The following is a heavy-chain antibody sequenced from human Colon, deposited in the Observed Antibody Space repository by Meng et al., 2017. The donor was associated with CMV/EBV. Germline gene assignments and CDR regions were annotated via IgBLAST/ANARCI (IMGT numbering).Heavy chain of an antibody. CDR2: INSISGDT. CDR3: GRDRHLDP. J-gene: IGHJ5*02. D-gene: IGHD3-3*02. V-gene: IGHV1-2*02. CDR1: GYTFTVYY. Sequence: AQLGQSAAAVKKPGASVKVCCKSSGYTFTVYYLHWVRQAPGQVLEWMGWINSISGDTNYAQKFQGRVTMTRDTSISTAYMELNSLKSDDTAVYYCGRDRHLDPWGQGTLVTVSS.